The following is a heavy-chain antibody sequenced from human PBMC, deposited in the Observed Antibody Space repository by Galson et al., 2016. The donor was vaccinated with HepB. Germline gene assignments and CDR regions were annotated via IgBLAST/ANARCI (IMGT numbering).Heavy chain of an antibody. CDR3: AREGALGIPGAGSLDY. J-gene: IGHJ4*02. V-gene: IGHV3-21*01. CDR1: GFIFSSYN. D-gene: IGHD6-19*01. CDR2: ISRTGNDI. Sequence: SLRLSCAASGFIFSSYNMHWVRQAPGKGLEWVSSISRTGNDIYYTDSMAGRLTTSRDNAMNSLSLQMNNLRVEDTAVYYCAREGALGIPGAGSLDYWGQGTLVTGSS.